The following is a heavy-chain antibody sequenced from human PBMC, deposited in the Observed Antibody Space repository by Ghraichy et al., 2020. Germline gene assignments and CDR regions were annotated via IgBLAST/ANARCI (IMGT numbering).Heavy chain of an antibody. J-gene: IGHJ5*02. CDR2: ISAYNGDT. D-gene: IGHD3-16*01. V-gene: IGHV1-18*01. CDR1: GYTFTSYG. CDR3: ARVREGPHELDP. Sequence: ASVKVSCKASGYTFTSYGISWVRQAPGQGLEWMGWISAYNGDTNYAQKLQGRVTMTTDTSTSKAYMELRSLRSDDTAVYYCARVREGPHELDPWGQGTLVTVSS.